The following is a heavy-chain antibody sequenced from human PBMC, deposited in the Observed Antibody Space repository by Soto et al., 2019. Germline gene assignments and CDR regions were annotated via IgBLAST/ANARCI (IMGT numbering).Heavy chain of an antibody. CDR3: AKNVQGSEQQLLPTNFDY. CDR1: GFTFSSYA. CDR2: ISGSGGST. J-gene: IGHJ4*02. V-gene: IGHV3-23*01. Sequence: EVQLLESGGGLVQPGGSLRLSCAASGFTFSSYAMSWVRQAPGKGLEWVSAISGSGGSTYYADSVKGRFTISRDNSKNTLYLQMNSLRAEDTAVYYCAKNVQGSEQQLLPTNFDYWGQGTLVTVSS. D-gene: IGHD6-13*01.